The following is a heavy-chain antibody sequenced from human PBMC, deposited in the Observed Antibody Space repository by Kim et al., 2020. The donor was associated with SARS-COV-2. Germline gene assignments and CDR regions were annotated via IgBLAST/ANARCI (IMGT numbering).Heavy chain of an antibody. D-gene: IGHD2-15*01. Sequence: PGDSDPSYSPSFQGQVTSSADKSISTAYLQWSSLKASDTAMYYCARIGDYWGQGTLVTVSS. CDR3: ARIGDY. J-gene: IGHJ4*02. CDR2: PGDSDP. V-gene: IGHV5-51*01.